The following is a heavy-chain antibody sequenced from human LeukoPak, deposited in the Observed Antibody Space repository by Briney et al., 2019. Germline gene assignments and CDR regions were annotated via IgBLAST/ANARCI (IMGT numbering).Heavy chain of an antibody. Sequence: GGSLRLFCATSGFTFSSFRMTWVRQAPGKGLEWVANIKQDGSEKYYVDSVKGRFTISRDNSKDSLYLQMNSLRAEDTAVYYCARVPAYGDYSDYWGQGTLVTVSS. CDR3: ARVPAYGDYSDY. V-gene: IGHV3-7*01. CDR2: IKQDGSEK. CDR1: GFTFSSFR. J-gene: IGHJ4*02. D-gene: IGHD4-17*01.